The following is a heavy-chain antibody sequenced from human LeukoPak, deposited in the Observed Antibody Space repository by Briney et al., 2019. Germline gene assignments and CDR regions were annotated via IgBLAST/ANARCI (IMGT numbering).Heavy chain of an antibody. J-gene: IGHJ4*02. D-gene: IGHD7-27*01. Sequence: GGSLRLSCAASGFAFSDYGMHWVRQAPGKGLEWVALISYDGSNKYYADSVKGRFTISRDNSKNTLYLQMNSLRAEDAAVYYCARDLGDWGSSYFDYWGQGTLVTVSS. CDR1: GFAFSDYG. CDR3: ARDLGDWGSSYFDY. CDR2: ISYDGSNK. V-gene: IGHV3-30*03.